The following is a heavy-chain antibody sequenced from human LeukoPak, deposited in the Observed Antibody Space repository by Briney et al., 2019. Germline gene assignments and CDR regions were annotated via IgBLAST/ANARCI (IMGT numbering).Heavy chain of an antibody. D-gene: IGHD6-6*01. V-gene: IGHV3-23*01. J-gene: IGHJ4*02. CDR2: TSGGGGGT. Sequence: GGSLRLSCAAPGFSFSSYAMSWVRQAPGMGLEWVSATSGGGGGTYYADSVKGRFTISRDNAQNTLYLQMNSLRVEDTAVYYCTKDDLSASRFYFENWGQGALVTVSS. CDR1: GFSFSSYA. CDR3: TKDDLSASRFYFEN.